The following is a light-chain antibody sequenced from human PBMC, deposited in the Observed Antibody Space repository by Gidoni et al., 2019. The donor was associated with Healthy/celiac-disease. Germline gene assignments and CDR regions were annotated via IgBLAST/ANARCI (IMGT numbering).Light chain of an antibody. CDR1: QSVLYSSNNKNY. V-gene: IGKV4-1*01. CDR3: QQYYSTPPT. CDR2: WAS. Sequence: DIVMTQSPDPLAVSLGERATINCKSSQSVLYSSNNKNYLAWYQQKPGQPPKLLIYWASTREYGVPDRFSGSGSGTDFTLTISSLQAEDVAVYYCQQYYSTPPTFGQGTKLEIK. J-gene: IGKJ2*01.